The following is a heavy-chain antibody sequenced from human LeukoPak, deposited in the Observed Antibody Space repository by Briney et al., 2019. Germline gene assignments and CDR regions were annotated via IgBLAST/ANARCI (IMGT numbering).Heavy chain of an antibody. D-gene: IGHD4-17*01. J-gene: IGHJ6*03. Sequence: GGSLRLSCAASGFTFSRYAMSWVRQAPGKGLEWIANISTGSTDIYYADSVRGRFTISRDNGANSIFLQMNNLRADDTAVYSCARDYPAYGDYGFVGRYYMDVWGKGTAVIVSS. CDR1: GFTFSRYA. V-gene: IGHV3-21*05. CDR2: ISTGSTDI. CDR3: ARDYPAYGDYGFVGRYYMDV.